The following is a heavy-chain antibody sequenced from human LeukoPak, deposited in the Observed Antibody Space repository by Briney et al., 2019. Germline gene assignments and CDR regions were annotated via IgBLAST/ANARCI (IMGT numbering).Heavy chain of an antibody. CDR1: GFTFSDYY. J-gene: IGHJ4*02. CDR3: AKEVRESAWFYFDH. V-gene: IGHV3-11*03. D-gene: IGHD3-10*01. CDR2: ISWDSSYT. Sequence: GGSLRLSCAASGFTFSDYYMSWIRQAPGRGLEWVSYISWDSSYTSYADSVKGRFTVSRDNAQKSLYLQMNSLRAEDTAVYYCAKEVRESAWFYFDHWGQGTLATVSS.